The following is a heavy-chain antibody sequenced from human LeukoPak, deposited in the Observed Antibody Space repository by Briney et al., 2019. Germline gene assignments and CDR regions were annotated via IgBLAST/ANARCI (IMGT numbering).Heavy chain of an antibody. CDR1: GFTFSSYA. CDR3: AKTTAPYSSSWDNSPGAFDI. J-gene: IGHJ3*02. V-gene: IGHV3-23*01. Sequence: PGGSLRLSCEASGFTFSSYALSWVRQAPGKGLEWVSGLSGSAGSTYYADSVKGRFTVSRDNSKNTLYLQMNSLRAEDTAVYYCAKTTAPYSSSWDNSPGAFDIWGQGTMVTVSS. CDR2: LSGSAGST. D-gene: IGHD6-13*01.